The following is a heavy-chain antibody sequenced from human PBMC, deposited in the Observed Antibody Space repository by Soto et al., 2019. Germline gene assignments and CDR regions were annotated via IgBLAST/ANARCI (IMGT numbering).Heavy chain of an antibody. Sequence: QVQLVQSGAEVKKPGASVQVSCKASGYTFTSYGISWVRQAPGQGLEWMGWISAYNGNTNYAQKLQGRVTMTTDTSTSPAYMELRSLRSDDTAVYYCAGSGYSSGWSYYYYGMDVWGQGTTVTVSS. D-gene: IGHD6-19*01. CDR3: AGSGYSSGWSYYYYGMDV. CDR2: ISAYNGNT. CDR1: GYTFTSYG. J-gene: IGHJ6*02. V-gene: IGHV1-18*01.